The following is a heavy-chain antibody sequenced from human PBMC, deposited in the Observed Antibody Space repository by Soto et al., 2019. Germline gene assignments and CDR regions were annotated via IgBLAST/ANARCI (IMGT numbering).Heavy chain of an antibody. CDR1: GYTFTSYA. CDR3: ARDTGRRGIYYYYYMDV. J-gene: IGHJ6*03. Sequence: GASVKVSCKASGYTFTSYAIHWVRQAPGQRLEWMGWINAGNGNTKYSQKFQGRVTITRDTSASTAYMELSSLRSEDTAVYYCARDTGRRGIYYYYYMDVWGKGTTVTVSS. CDR2: INAGNGNT. D-gene: IGHD1-26*01. V-gene: IGHV1-3*01.